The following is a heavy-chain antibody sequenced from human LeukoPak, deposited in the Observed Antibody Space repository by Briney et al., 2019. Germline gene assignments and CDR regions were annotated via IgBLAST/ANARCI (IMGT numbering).Heavy chain of an antibody. CDR1: GFTFSSYG. Sequence: GGSLRLSCVVSGFTFSSYGMHWVRKAPGKGLEWVAVTSYDGTNKYYADSVKGRFTISRDNSKNTLYLQMNSLRVEDTALYYCAKDRAGYGDAFDIWGQGTMVTVSS. CDR2: TSYDGTNK. D-gene: IGHD5-18*01. CDR3: AKDRAGYGDAFDI. J-gene: IGHJ3*02. V-gene: IGHV3-30*18.